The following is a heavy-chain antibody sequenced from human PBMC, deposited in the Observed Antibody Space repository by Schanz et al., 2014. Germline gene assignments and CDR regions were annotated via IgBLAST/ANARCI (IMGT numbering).Heavy chain of an antibody. CDR3: TRSTLWSYDV. J-gene: IGHJ3*01. Sequence: QLQLQESGPGLVKPSETLSLTCTVSGGSISSSSYYWGWIRQPPGKGLEWIGSIYASGGTYYNPSLKSRVTISVDTSKNLFSLILSSMTAADTAVYYCTRSTLWSYDVWGRGTMVIVSS. V-gene: IGHV4-39*07. CDR1: GGSISSSSYY. CDR2: IYASGGT. D-gene: IGHD2-21*01.